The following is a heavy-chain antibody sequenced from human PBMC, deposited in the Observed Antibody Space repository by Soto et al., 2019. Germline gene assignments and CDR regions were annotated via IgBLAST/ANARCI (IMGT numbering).Heavy chain of an antibody. CDR1: GFTFSDYY. D-gene: IGHD3-22*01. V-gene: IGHV3-11*06. Sequence: PGGSLRLSCAASGFTFSDYYMSWIRQAPGKGLEWVSYISSSSSYTNYADSVKGRFTISRDNAKNSLYLQMNSLRAEDTAVYYCARDLSIVHYYDSSGSEYYFDYWGQGTLVTVSS. CDR3: ARDLSIVHYYDSSGSEYYFDY. CDR2: ISSSSSYT. J-gene: IGHJ4*02.